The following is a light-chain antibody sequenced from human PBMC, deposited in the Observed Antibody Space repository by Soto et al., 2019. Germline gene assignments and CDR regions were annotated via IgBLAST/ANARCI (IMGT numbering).Light chain of an antibody. V-gene: IGKV3-11*01. CDR2: DAS. CDR1: QSVSSY. Sequence: EIVLTQSPATLSLSPGERATLSCRASQSVSSYFAWYQQKPGQAPRLLIYDASNRATGIPARFSGSGSGTDYSLTISILEPEDFAVYYCQQRSNWPRGITFGQGTRLEIK. J-gene: IGKJ5*01. CDR3: QQRSNWPRGIT.